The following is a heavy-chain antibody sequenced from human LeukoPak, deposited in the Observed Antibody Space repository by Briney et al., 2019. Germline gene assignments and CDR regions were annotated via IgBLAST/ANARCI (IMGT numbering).Heavy chain of an antibody. CDR2: ISGSGGST. CDR3: AKVLDQLRYFDWLLSVHYGMDV. V-gene: IGHV3-23*01. D-gene: IGHD3-9*01. CDR1: GFTFSSYA. Sequence: GGSLRLSCAASGFTFSSYAMSWVRQALGKGLEWVSAISGSGGSTYYADSVKGRFTISRDNSKNTLCLQMNSLRAEDTAVYYCAKVLDQLRYFDWLLSVHYGMDVWGKGTTVTVSS. J-gene: IGHJ6*04.